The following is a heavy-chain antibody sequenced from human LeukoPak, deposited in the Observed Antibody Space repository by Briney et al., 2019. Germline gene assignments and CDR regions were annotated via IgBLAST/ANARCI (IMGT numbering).Heavy chain of an antibody. CDR2: FDPKDGET. V-gene: IGHV1-24*01. J-gene: IGHJ4*02. Sequence: WASVKVSCKVSGYTLTELSMHWVRQAPGKGLEWMGRFDPKDGETIYAQKFQGRVSMTEDTSTDTAYMELSSLTSEDTAMYYCATDLLVGDFDSWGQGTLVTVSS. D-gene: IGHD1-26*01. CDR3: ATDLLVGDFDS. CDR1: GYTLTELS.